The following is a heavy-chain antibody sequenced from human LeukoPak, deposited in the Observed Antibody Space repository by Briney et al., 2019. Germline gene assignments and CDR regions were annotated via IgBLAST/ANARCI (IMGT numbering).Heavy chain of an antibody. J-gene: IGHJ4*02. CDR2: ISSSSSTI. CDR1: GFTFSRYW. D-gene: IGHD2-15*01. V-gene: IGHV3-48*02. CDR3: ARARASGRSGFDY. Sequence: GGSLRLSCAASGFTFSRYWMSGVRQAPGKGLEWVSYISSSSSTIYYAGSVKGRFTISRDNAKNSLDLQMNSLRDEDTAVYYCARARASGRSGFDYWGQGTLVTVSS.